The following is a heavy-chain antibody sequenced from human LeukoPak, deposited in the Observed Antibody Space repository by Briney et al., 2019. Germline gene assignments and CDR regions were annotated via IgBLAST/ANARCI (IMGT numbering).Heavy chain of an antibody. J-gene: IGHJ4*02. Sequence: PSETLSLICTVSGGSMSTYYWSWIRQSPGKGLEWIGYIYYSASTSYNPSLKSRLTISIDTSKTQFYLKLSSVTAADTAVYYCARVVYSGSWGYFDYWGQGILVTVSS. CDR2: IYYSAST. CDR1: GGSMSTYY. V-gene: IGHV4-59*01. CDR3: ARVVYSGSWGYFDY. D-gene: IGHD3-10*01.